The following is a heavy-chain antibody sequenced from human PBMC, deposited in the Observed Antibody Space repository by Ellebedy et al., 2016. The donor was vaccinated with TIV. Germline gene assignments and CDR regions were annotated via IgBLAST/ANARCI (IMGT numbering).Heavy chain of an antibody. J-gene: IGHJ4*02. D-gene: IGHD3-3*01. CDR2: IYPGDSDT. CDR3: ARRGTIFGVESYFDY. Sequence: KVSCKGSGYSFITYWIAWVRQMPGKGLEWMGIIYPGDSDTRYSPSFQGQVTISADKSISTAYLQWSSLKASDTAMYYCARRGTIFGVESYFDYWGQGTLVTVSS. V-gene: IGHV5-51*01. CDR1: GYSFITYW.